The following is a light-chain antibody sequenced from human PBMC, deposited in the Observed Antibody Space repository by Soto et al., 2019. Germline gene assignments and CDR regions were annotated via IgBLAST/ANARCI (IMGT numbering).Light chain of an antibody. J-gene: IGKJ5*01. CDR1: QSVSSSY. CDR3: QQYGSSPPFT. V-gene: IGKV3-20*01. Sequence: EIVLTQSPGTLSLSPGERATLSCRASQSVSSSYLAWYQQKPGQAPRLRIYGASSRATGIPDRFSGSGSGTGVTLTISRPEPEHFAVYYCQQYGSSPPFTIGQGTRLEI. CDR2: GAS.